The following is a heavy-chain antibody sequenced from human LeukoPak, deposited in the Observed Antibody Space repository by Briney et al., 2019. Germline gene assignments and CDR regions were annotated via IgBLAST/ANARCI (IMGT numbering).Heavy chain of an antibody. V-gene: IGHV1-8*01. CDR3: AKDLSDPVMVIES. D-gene: IGHD5-18*01. J-gene: IGHJ4*02. CDR2: MNPNSGNT. Sequence: ASVKVSCKASGYTFTSYDINWVRQATGQGLEWMGWMNPNSGNTGYAQKFQGRVTMTRNTSISTAYMELSSLRSEDTAVYYCAKDLSDPVMVIESWGQGTLVTVSS. CDR1: GYTFTSYD.